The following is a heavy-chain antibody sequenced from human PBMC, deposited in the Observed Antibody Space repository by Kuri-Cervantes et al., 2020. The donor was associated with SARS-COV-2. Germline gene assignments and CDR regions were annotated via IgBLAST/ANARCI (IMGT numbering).Heavy chain of an antibody. CDR3: ARVPIAAAGGHYYYYYMDV. V-gene: IGHV3-30*04. D-gene: IGHD6-13*01. CDR2: ISYDGSNK. Sequence: GESLKISCAASGFTFSSYAMHWVRQAPGKGLEWVAVISYDGSNKYYADSVKGRFTISRDNSKNTLYLQMNSLRAEDTAVYYCARVPIAAAGGHYYYYYMDVWGKGTTVTVSS. J-gene: IGHJ6*03. CDR1: GFTFSSYA.